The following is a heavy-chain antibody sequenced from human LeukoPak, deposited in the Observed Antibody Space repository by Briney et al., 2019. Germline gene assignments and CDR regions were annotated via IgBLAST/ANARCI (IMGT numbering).Heavy chain of an antibody. V-gene: IGHV4-59*08. Sequence: SETLSLTCTVSGGSISSYYWSWIRQPPGKGLEWIGYIYYSGSTNYNPSPKSRVTISVDTSKNQFSLKLSSVTAADTAVYYCAKPYSSGGGAFDIWGQGTMVTVSS. J-gene: IGHJ3*02. D-gene: IGHD6-19*01. CDR1: GGSISSYY. CDR2: IYYSGST. CDR3: AKPYSSGGGAFDI.